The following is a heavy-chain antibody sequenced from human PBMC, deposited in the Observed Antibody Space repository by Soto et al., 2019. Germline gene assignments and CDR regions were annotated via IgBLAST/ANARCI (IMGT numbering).Heavy chain of an antibody. V-gene: IGHV1-3*01. D-gene: IGHD3-9*01. Sequence: QVQLVQSGAEVKKPGASVKVSCKASGYTFTSYAMHWVRKAPGQRLEWMGWSNAGNGNTKYSQKFQGRVTITRDTSASTAYMELSSLRSEDTAVYYCALHYDILTGYSNWFDPWGQGTLVTVSS. CDR2: SNAGNGNT. J-gene: IGHJ5*02. CDR3: ALHYDILTGYSNWFDP. CDR1: GYTFTSYA.